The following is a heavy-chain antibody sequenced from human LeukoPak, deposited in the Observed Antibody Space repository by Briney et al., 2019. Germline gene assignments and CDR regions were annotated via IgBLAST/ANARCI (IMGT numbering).Heavy chain of an antibody. CDR2: IYYSGST. Sequence: PSETLSLTCTVSGGSISSGGYYWSWIRQHPGKGLEWIGYIYYSGSTYYNPSLKSRVTISVDTSKNQFSLKLSSVTAADTAVYYCARENVRGGSFFNWFDPWGQGTLVTVSS. J-gene: IGHJ5*02. CDR1: GGSISSGGYY. CDR3: ARENVRGGSFFNWFDP. V-gene: IGHV4-31*03. D-gene: IGHD3-10*02.